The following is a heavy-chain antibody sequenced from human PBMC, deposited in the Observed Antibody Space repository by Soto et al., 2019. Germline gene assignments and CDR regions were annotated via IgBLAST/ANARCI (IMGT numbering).Heavy chain of an antibody. CDR1: GGSISSGDYY. CDR3: SRASTDELWVYANWFDP. Sequence: QVQLQESGPGLVKPSQTLSLTCTVSGGSISSGDYYWSWLRQPPGQGREGIGIIYYSGGTYYKPSLKSRVTISVDTSTHKFSLNPSSVTAADTAVYYCSRASTDELWVYANWFDPWGPGTMVTVSS. J-gene: IGHJ5*02. D-gene: IGHD5-18*01. V-gene: IGHV4-30-4*01. CDR2: IYYSGGT.